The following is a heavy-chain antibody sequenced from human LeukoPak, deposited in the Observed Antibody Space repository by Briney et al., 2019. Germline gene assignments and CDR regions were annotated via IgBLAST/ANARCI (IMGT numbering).Heavy chain of an antibody. D-gene: IGHD3-10*01. CDR1: GFSFSTYS. V-gene: IGHV3-21*01. CDR3: ARDPNRYYYGSGSYSAFDC. CDR2: ISDCSSHI. J-gene: IGHJ4*02. Sequence: GGSLRLSCAASGFSFSTYSMNWVRQAPGKGLEWVSSISDCSSHIYYADSVKGRFTISRDNAKNSLYLHMSSLRAEDTAVYYCARDPNRYYYGSGSYSAFDCWGQGTLVTVSS.